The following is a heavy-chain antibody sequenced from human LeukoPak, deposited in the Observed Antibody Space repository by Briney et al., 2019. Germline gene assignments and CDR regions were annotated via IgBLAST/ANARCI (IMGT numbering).Heavy chain of an antibody. CDR3: ARETEWLIDY. V-gene: IGHV4-59*01. J-gene: IGHJ4*02. D-gene: IGHD6-19*01. Sequence: PSETLSLTCTVSGGSISSYYWSWIRQPPGKGLEWIGYIYYSGGTNYNPSLKSRVTISVDTSKNQFSLKLSSVTAADTAVYYCARETEWLIDYWGQGTLVTVSS. CDR2: IYYSGGT. CDR1: GGSISSYY.